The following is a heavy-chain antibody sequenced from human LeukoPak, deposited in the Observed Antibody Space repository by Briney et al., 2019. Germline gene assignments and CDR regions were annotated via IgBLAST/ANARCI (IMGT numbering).Heavy chain of an antibody. V-gene: IGHV4-39*07. D-gene: IGHD2-15*01. Sequence: SSETLSLTCTVSGGSISSSSYYWGWIRQPPGKGLEWIGSIYYSGGTYYNPSLKSRVTISVDTSKNQFSLKLSSVTAADTAVYYCASIVVVVAAESFDYWGQGTLVTVSS. CDR1: GGSISSSSYY. J-gene: IGHJ4*02. CDR3: ASIVVVVAAESFDY. CDR2: IYYSGGT.